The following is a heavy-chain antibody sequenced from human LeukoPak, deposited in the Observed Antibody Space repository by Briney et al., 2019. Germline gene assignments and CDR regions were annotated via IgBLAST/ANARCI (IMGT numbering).Heavy chain of an antibody. CDR2: FSGSDGST. J-gene: IGHJ4*02. D-gene: IGHD3-10*01. CDR3: VRGLNGAGDY. V-gene: IGHV3-23*01. Sequence: PGGSLRLSCAASGFTMSWVRQAPGKGLEWVSAFSGSDGSTYYADSVKGRFTISRDNSKNTLYLQMNSLRAEDTAVYYCVRGLNGAGDYWGQGTLVTVSS. CDR1: GFT.